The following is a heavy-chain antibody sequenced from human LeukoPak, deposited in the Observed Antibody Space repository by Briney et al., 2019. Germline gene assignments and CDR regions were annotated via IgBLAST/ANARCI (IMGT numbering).Heavy chain of an antibody. CDR2: IYYSGST. D-gene: IGHD3-22*01. V-gene: IGHV4-61*01. CDR3: ARVRYYYDSSGYYVYYFDY. Sequence: SETLSLTCTVSGGSVSSGSYYWSWIRQPPGKGLEWIGYIYYSGSTNYNPSLKSRVTISVDTSKKQFSLKLSSVTAADTAVYYCARVRYYYDSSGYYVYYFDYWGQGTLVTVSS. CDR1: GGSVSSGSYY. J-gene: IGHJ4*02.